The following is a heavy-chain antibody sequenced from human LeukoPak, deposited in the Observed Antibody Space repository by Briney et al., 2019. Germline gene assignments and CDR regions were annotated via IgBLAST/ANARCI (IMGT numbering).Heavy chain of an antibody. D-gene: IGHD3-10*01. CDR2: ISAYNGNT. J-gene: IGHJ4*02. CDR3: ARQVDSTMALPDY. Sequence: ASVKVSCKASGYTFASYGVTWVRQAPGQGLEWMGWISAYNGNTNYARKFQGRVTMTTDTSTSTAYMELRSLRSDDTAVYYCARQVDSTMALPDYWGQGTLVTVSS. V-gene: IGHV1-18*01. CDR1: GYTFASYG.